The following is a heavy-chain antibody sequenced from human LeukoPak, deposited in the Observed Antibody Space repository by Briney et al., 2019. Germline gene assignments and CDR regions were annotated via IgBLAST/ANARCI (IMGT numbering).Heavy chain of an antibody. Sequence: SETLSLTCTVSGGSISPYYWSWIRQPPGKGLEWIGYIYYSGSTNYNPSLKSRVTISVDTSKNQFSLKLSSVTAADTAVYYCARGRFKSGYFDYWGQGTLVTVSS. D-gene: IGHD3-10*01. CDR1: GGSISPYY. CDR3: ARGRFKSGYFDY. J-gene: IGHJ4*02. CDR2: IYYSGST. V-gene: IGHV4-59*01.